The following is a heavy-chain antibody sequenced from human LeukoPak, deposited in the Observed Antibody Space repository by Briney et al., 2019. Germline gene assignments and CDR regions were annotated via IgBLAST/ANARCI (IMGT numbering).Heavy chain of an antibody. V-gene: IGHV4-59*08. CDR3: ARLQPGKMGDY. J-gene: IGHJ4*02. CDR2: IYYSGLT. D-gene: IGHD1-26*01. Sequence: SETLSLTCTVSGGSVSGYHWTWIRQPPGKGLEWIGYIYYSGLTKYNPSLKSRVTISVDTSKNQLSLKLTSVTAADTAVYYCARLQPGKMGDYWGQGTLVTVSS. CDR1: GGSVSGYH.